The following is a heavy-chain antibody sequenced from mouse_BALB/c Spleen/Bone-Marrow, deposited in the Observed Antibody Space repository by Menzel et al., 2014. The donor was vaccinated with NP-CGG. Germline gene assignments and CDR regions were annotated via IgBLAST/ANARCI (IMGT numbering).Heavy chain of an antibody. Sequence: DVTLVESGGGLVQPGGSLKLSCAASGFDFRRYWMSWVRQAPGKGLQWIGEINPDSRTINYTPSLKDKFIISRDNAKNTQYLQMSKVRSENTALYYCARGNYYGHLDYWGQGTTITVAS. D-gene: IGHD2-1*01. CDR2: INPDSRTI. V-gene: IGHV4-1*02. J-gene: IGHJ2*01. CDR1: GFDFRRYW. CDR3: ARGNYYGHLDY.